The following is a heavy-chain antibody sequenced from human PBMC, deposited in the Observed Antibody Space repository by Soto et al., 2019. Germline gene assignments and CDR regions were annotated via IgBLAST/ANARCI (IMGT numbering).Heavy chain of an antibody. CDR1: GGSISSSSYY. CDR2: IYYSGST. CDR3: ARQAGIAVAECGFDL. Sequence: QLQLQESGPGLVKPSETLSLTCTVSGGSISSSSYYWGWIRQPPGKGLEWIGSIYYSGSTYYNPSLKSRVTISVDTSKNQFSLKLSSVTAADTAVYYCARQAGIAVAECGFDLWGRGTLVTVSS. D-gene: IGHD6-19*01. V-gene: IGHV4-39*01. J-gene: IGHJ2*01.